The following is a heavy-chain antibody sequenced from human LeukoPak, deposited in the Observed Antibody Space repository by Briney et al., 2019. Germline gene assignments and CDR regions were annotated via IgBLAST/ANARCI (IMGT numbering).Heavy chain of an antibody. CDR3: ARGTVVRGVIYHYYCMDV. CDR1: GGTFSSYA. J-gene: IGHJ6*03. D-gene: IGHD3-10*01. V-gene: IGHV1-69*05. Sequence: SVKVSCKASGGTFSSYAISWVRQAPGRGLEWMGGIIPIFGTANYAQKFQGRVTITTDESTSTAYMELSSLRSEDTAVYYCARGTVVRGVIYHYYCMDVWGKGTTVTVSS. CDR2: IIPIFGTA.